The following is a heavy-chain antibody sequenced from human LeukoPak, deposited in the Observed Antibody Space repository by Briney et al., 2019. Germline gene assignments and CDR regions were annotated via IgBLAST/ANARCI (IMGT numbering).Heavy chain of an antibody. D-gene: IGHD1/OR15-1a*01. CDR1: GGSISSGDYY. CDR2: IYYSGTT. CDR3: ARAAQNWNNAPYFDF. Sequence: SETLSLTCTVSGGSISSGDYYWSWIRQHPGKGLEWIGYIYYSGTTYYNPSLKSRLTISVDTSKNQFSLKLTSVTAADTAVYYCARAAQNWNNAPYFDFWGQGSLVTVPS. V-gene: IGHV4-31*03. J-gene: IGHJ4*02.